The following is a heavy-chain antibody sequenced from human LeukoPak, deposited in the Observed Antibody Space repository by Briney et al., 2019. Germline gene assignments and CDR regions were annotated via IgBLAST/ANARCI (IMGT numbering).Heavy chain of an antibody. J-gene: IGHJ5*02. CDR3: ARMGRRYQLLYEVGWFDP. CDR1: GYTFTSYG. Sequence: GASVKVSCKASGYTFTSYGISWVRQAPGQGLEWMGWISAYNGNTNYAQKLQGRVTMTTDTSTSTAYMELRSLRSDDTAVYYCARMGRRYQLLYEVGWFDPWGQGTLVTVSS. V-gene: IGHV1-18*01. D-gene: IGHD2-2*02. CDR2: ISAYNGNT.